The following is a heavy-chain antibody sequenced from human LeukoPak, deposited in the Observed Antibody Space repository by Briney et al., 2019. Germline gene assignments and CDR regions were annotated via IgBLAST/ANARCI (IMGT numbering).Heavy chain of an antibody. CDR3: ARLWGDSTIFDL. CDR1: GFTFSSYW. D-gene: IGHD5/OR15-5a*01. V-gene: IGHV3-7*01. J-gene: IGHJ4*02. CDR2: INRDGSVK. Sequence: GGSLRLSCAASGFTFSSYWMSWVRQAPGKGLEWVANINRDGSVKYYVDSVKGRFTVSRDNAKNSLYPQTNSLRAEDTAVYYCARLWGDSTIFDLWGQGTLVTVSS.